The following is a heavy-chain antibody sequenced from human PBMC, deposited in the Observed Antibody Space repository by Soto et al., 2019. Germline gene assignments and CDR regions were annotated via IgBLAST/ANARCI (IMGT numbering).Heavy chain of an antibody. V-gene: IGHV3-33*01. CDR3: ARGGEYNWKYAFDI. CDR2: IWYDGSNK. Sequence: QEHLVESGGGVVQPGRSLRLSCVASGFIFSGFDMHWVRQAPGKGLEWVSHIWYDGSNKYYADSVKGRFTSSRDNSKNTLYLQMSSRRAEDTAVYFCARGGEYNWKYAFDIWGQGTMVAVSS. J-gene: IGHJ3*02. CDR1: GFIFSGFD. D-gene: IGHD1-7*01.